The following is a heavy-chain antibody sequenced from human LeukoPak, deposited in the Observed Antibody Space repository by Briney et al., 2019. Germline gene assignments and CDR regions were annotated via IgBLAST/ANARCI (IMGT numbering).Heavy chain of an antibody. CDR2: IDPSDSYT. Sequence: GESLKISCKGSGYSFTSYWISWVRQTPGKGLEWMGSIDPSDSYTNYNPSFQGHVTISADKSISTAYLQWTGLKASDTAMYYCAGEYSGYDSHFDYWGQGTLVTVSS. J-gene: IGHJ4*02. CDR3: AGEYSGYDSHFDY. D-gene: IGHD5-12*01. CDR1: GYSFTSYW. V-gene: IGHV5-10-1*01.